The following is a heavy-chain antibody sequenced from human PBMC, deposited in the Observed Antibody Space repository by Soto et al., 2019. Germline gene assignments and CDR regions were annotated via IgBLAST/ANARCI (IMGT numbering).Heavy chain of an antibody. CDR2: IYYRGST. CDR3: ARDSAGYSIDY. Sequence: SETLSLTCTVSGGSISSGDYYWSWIRQSPGKGLEWIGYIYYRGSTYYNPSLKSRVTILVDSSKNQFSLRLNSVTAADTAVYYCARDSAGYSIDYWGQGALVTVSS. CDR1: GGSISSGDYY. D-gene: IGHD6-13*01. V-gene: IGHV4-30-4*01. J-gene: IGHJ4*02.